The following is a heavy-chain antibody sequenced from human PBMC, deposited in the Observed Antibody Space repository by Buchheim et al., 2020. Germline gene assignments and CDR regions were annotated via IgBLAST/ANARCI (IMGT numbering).Heavy chain of an antibody. V-gene: IGHV4-61*02. CDR3: ARAGHCSGGSCYSNYYYYYYGMDV. D-gene: IGHD2-15*01. Sequence: QVQLQESGPGLVKPSQTLSLTCTVSGGSISSGSYYWSWIRQPAGKGLEWSGRIYTSGSTNYNPSLKSRVTISVDTSKNQFSLKLSSVTAADTAVYYCARAGHCSGGSCYSNYYYYYYGMDVWGQGTT. CDR1: GGSISSGSYY. J-gene: IGHJ6*02. CDR2: IYTSGST.